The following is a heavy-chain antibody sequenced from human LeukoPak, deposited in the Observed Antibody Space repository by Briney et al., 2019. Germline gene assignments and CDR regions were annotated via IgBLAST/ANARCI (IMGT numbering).Heavy chain of an antibody. CDR2: IYYSGST. D-gene: IGHD3-10*01. CDR1: GGSINHYY. Sequence: SSETLSLTCTVSGGSINHYYWNWIRQPPGKGLEWIGCIYYSGSTNYNPSLKSRVTISVDTSKNQFSPKLSSVTAADTAVYYCARGGYYGSFYYYYMDAWDKGTTVTASS. J-gene: IGHJ6*03. CDR3: ARGGYYGSFYYYYMDA. V-gene: IGHV4-59*12.